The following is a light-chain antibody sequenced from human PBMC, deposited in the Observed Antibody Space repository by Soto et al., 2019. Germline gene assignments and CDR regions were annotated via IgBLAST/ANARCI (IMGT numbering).Light chain of an antibody. CDR1: SGHSSYA. J-gene: IGLJ3*02. Sequence: QLVLTQSPSASASQGASVKLTCTLSSGHSSYAIAWHQQQPEKGPRYLMKLNSDGSHSKGDGIPDRFSGSSSGAERYLTISSLQSEDEADYYCQTWGTGIVFGGGTKLTVL. V-gene: IGLV4-69*01. CDR3: QTWGTGIV. CDR2: LNSDGSH.